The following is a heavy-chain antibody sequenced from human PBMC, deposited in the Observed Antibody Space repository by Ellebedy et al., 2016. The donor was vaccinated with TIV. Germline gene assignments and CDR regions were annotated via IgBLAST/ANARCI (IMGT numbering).Heavy chain of an antibody. CDR2: ISGSGGST. D-gene: IGHD4-17*01. J-gene: IGHJ4*02. V-gene: IGHV3-23*01. CDR1: GFTFSSYS. Sequence: GGSLRLSCAASGFTFSSYSMNWVRQAPGKGLEWVSAISGSGGSTYYADSVKGRFTISRDNSKNTLYLQMNSLRAEDTAVYYCARWPSGDAPLDYWGQGTQVTVSS. CDR3: ARWPSGDAPLDY.